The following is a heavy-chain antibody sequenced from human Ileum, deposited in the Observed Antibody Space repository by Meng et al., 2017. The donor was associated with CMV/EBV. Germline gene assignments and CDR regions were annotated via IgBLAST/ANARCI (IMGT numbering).Heavy chain of an antibody. D-gene: IGHD3-16*01. J-gene: IGHJ4*02. CDR3: ARGPGGCGDFNFDY. Sequence: QVQVQDSGPGLGGPLGALSLTCTVSGDSITSFYWSWIRQPAGKALEWIGRIYHGGSTNYNPSLKSRVTLSVDTSKNQFSMRLTSVTAADTAVYYCARGPGGCGDFNFDYWGQGTLVTVSS. CDR1: GDSITSFY. CDR2: IYHGGST. V-gene: IGHV4-4*07.